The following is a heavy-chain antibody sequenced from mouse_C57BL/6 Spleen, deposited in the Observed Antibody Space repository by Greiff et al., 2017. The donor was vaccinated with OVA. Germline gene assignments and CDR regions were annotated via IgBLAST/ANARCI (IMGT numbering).Heavy chain of an antibody. Sequence: EVQLQQSGPELVKPGASVKISCKASGYTFTDYYMNWVKQSHGKSLEWIGDINPNNGGTSYNQKFKGKATLTVDKSSSTAYMELRSLTSEDSAVYYCARGGYSNYVGFDYWGQGTTLTVSS. J-gene: IGHJ2*01. CDR1: GYTFTDYY. CDR3: ARGGYSNYVGFDY. CDR2: INPNNGGT. V-gene: IGHV1-26*01. D-gene: IGHD2-5*01.